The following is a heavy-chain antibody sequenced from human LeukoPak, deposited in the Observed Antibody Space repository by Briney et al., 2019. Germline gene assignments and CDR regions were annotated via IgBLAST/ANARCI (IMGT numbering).Heavy chain of an antibody. CDR2: INHSGST. V-gene: IGHV4-34*01. J-gene: IGHJ4*02. CDR3: ARASGYLGDY. D-gene: IGHD3-3*01. CDR1: GGSFSGYY. Sequence: PSETLSLTCAVYGGSFSGYYWSWIRQPPGKGLEWIGEINHSGSTNYNPSLKSRVTISVDTSKNQFSLKLSSVTAADTAVYYCARASGYLGDYWGQRTLVTVSS.